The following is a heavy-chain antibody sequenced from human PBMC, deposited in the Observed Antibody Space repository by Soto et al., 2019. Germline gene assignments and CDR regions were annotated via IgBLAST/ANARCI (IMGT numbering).Heavy chain of an antibody. Sequence: QVQLVESGGGVVQPGRSLRLSCAASGFTFSSYAMHWVRQAPGKGLEWVAVISYDGSNKYYADSVKGRFTISRDNSKNSLYLQMNSLRAEDTALYYCAKTYCSGGSCYYYYYGMAVWGQGTTVTVSS. V-gene: IGHV3-30-3*01. J-gene: IGHJ6*02. D-gene: IGHD2-15*01. CDR2: ISYDGSNK. CDR3: AKTYCSGGSCYYYYYGMAV. CDR1: GFTFSSYA.